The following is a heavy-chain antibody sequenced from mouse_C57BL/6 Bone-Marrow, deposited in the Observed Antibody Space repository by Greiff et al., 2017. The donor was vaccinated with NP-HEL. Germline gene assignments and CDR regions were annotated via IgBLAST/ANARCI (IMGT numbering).Heavy chain of an antibody. Sequence: EVKVVESGGGLVQPKGSLKLSCAASGFSFNTYAMNWVRQAPGKGLEWVARIRSKSNNYATYYADSVKDRFTISRDASESMLYLQMNNLKTEDTAMYYCVGDVDCAMDYWGQGTSVTVSS. J-gene: IGHJ4*01. V-gene: IGHV10-1*01. CDR2: IRSKSNNYAT. CDR3: VGDVDCAMDY. CDR1: GFSFNTYA.